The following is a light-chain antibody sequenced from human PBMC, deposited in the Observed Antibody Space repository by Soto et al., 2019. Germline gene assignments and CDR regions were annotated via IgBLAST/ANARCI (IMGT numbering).Light chain of an antibody. CDR3: QQYNNWPLT. CDR1: QSISRT. V-gene: IGKV3D-15*01. CDR2: DAS. J-gene: IGKJ4*01. Sequence: EIVLTQSPDTLSVPPGERATLSCRASQSISRTLAWYQQKSGQPPRLLIYDASTRATGFPARFSGSGYGTQFTLTISSLNSEDFAVYYCQQYNNWPLTFGGRTKLDIK.